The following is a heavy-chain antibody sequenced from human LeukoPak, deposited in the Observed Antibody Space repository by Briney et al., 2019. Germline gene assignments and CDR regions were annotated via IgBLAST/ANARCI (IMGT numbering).Heavy chain of an antibody. CDR3: ARPRLPGLFDY. Sequence: SETLSLTCTVSGGSISSSSYSWGWIRQPPGQGLEWIGSIYYSGSTYYNPSLKSRVTISVDTSKNQFSLKLSSVTAADTAVYYCARPRLPGLFDYWGQGTLVTVSS. D-gene: IGHD2-15*01. J-gene: IGHJ4*02. V-gene: IGHV4-39*01. CDR2: IYYSGST. CDR1: GGSISSSSYS.